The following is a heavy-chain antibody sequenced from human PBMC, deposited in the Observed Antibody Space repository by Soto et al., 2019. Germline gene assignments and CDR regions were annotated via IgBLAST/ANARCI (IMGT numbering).Heavy chain of an antibody. V-gene: IGHV1-18*04. J-gene: IGHJ4*02. CDR2: INPYSGNT. D-gene: IGHD5-12*01. CDR3: ARGNSAYD. CDR1: GYTFTTYG. Sequence: QVQLVQSGTEVKEPGASVKVSCKASGYTFTTYGFNWVRQAPGQGLEWMGWINPYSGNTNYAEKFQDRVTMTTDTSTSTAYMELRSLRSDDTAVYHCARGNSAYDWGQGTLVSVSS.